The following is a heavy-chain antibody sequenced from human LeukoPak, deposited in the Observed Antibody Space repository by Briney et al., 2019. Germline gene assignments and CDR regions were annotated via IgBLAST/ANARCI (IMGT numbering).Heavy chain of an antibody. J-gene: IGHJ5*02. CDR2: IYYSGST. CDR3: AREERFLEWSNWFDP. V-gene: IGHV4-59*01. D-gene: IGHD3-3*01. CDR1: GGSISSYY. Sequence: SKTLSLTCTVSGGSISSYYWSWIRQPPGKGLEWIGYIYYSGSTNYNPSLKSRVTISVDTSKNQFSLKLSSVTAADTAVYYCAREERFLEWSNWFDPWGQGTLVTVSS.